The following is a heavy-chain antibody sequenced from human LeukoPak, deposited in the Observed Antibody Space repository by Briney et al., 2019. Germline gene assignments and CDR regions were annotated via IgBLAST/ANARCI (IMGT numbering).Heavy chain of an antibody. CDR2: MNGEGTTI. V-gene: IGHV3-74*01. CDR1: GFTFSGYW. D-gene: IGHD1-7*01. Sequence: GGSLRLSCVASGFTFSGYWTHWVRQAPGKGLMWVSRMNGEGTTIDYADSVKGRFTVSRDYDKNTLFLQMNNLRTEDTALYFCATARNFRFEYWGQGSLVIVSA. J-gene: IGHJ4*02. CDR3: ATARNFRFEY.